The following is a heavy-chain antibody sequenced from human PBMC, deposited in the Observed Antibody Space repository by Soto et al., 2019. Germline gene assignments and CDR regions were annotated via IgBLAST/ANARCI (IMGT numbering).Heavy chain of an antibody. V-gene: IGHV3-64*01. J-gene: IGHJ4*02. CDR1: GFTFSNYA. Sequence: EVQLVESGGGLVQPGGSLRLSCAASGFTFSNYAMHWVRQAPGKGLEYVSAISSDGGTTYYANSVKGRFTISKDNSKNTLYLQMGSLTAEDMAVYFCARGQSSGSYYDYWGQGTLVTVSS. D-gene: IGHD1-26*01. CDR2: ISSDGGTT. CDR3: ARGQSSGSYYDY.